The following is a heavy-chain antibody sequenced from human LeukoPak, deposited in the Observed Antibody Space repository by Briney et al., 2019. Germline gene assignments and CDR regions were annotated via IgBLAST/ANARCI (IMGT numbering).Heavy chain of an antibody. D-gene: IGHD3-16*01. V-gene: IGHV4-34*01. CDR1: GGSFSGYY. Sequence: SETLSLTCAVYGGSFSGYYWSWIRQPPGKGLEWIGEINHSGSTNYNPSLKSRVTISVDTSKNQFSLKLSSVTAADTAVYYCARVFRFTQRYFDLWGRGTLVTVSS. CDR3: ARVFRFTQRYFDL. J-gene: IGHJ2*01. CDR2: INHSGST.